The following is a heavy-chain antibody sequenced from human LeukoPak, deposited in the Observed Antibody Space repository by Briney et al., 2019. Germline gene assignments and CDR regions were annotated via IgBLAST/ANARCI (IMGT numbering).Heavy chain of an antibody. CDR3: AKDQHRKQRGIAVAEN. J-gene: IGHJ4*02. D-gene: IGHD6-19*01. CDR2: IVVGSGNT. Sequence: ASVKVSCKASGFTFTSSAMQWVRQARGQRLEWIGWIVVGSGNTNYAQKFQERVTITRDMSTSTAYMELSSLRAEDTAVYYCAKDQHRKQRGIAVAENWGQGTLVTVSS. CDR1: GFTFTSSA. V-gene: IGHV1-58*02.